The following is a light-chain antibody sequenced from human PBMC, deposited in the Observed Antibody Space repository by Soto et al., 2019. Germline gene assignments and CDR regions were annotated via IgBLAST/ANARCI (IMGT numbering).Light chain of an antibody. CDR2: DVS. J-gene: IGLJ2*01. Sequence: HSALTQPASVSGSPGQSITISCTGTSSDVGAYNYVSWYQQHPGKAPKLMIYDVSNRPSGVSNRFSGSKSGNAASLTISGLQAEDEADYYCSSYTSSTPVVFGGGTQLTVL. CDR1: SSDVGAYNY. CDR3: SSYTSSTPVV. V-gene: IGLV2-14*01.